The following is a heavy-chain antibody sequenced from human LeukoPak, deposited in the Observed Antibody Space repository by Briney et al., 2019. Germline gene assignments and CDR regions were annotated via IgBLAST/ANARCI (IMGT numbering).Heavy chain of an antibody. CDR1: GYSFTSYW. Sequence: KPGESLKISCKGSGYSFTSYWISWLRQMPGKGLEWMGRIDPSDSYTNYSPSFQGHVTISADKSISTAYLQWSSLKASDTAMYYCARLLAVTTWSYGMDVWGQGTTVTVSS. D-gene: IGHD4-17*01. CDR2: IDPSDSYT. V-gene: IGHV5-10-1*01. CDR3: ARLLAVTTWSYGMDV. J-gene: IGHJ6*02.